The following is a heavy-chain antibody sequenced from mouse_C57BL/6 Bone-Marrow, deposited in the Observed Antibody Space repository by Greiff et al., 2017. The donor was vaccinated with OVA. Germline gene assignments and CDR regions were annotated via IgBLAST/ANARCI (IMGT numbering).Heavy chain of an antibody. CDR3: VRQGLYYGSSSYYFDY. CDR2: IRSKSSNYAT. CDR1: GFTFNTYA. V-gene: IGHV10-3*01. Sequence: GGGLVQPKGSLNLSCAASGFTFNTYAMHWVRQAPGKGLEWVARIRSKSSNYATYYADSVKDRFTISRDDSQSMLYLQMNNLKTEDTAMYYCVRQGLYYGSSSYYFDYWGQGTTLTVSS. J-gene: IGHJ2*01. D-gene: IGHD1-1*01.